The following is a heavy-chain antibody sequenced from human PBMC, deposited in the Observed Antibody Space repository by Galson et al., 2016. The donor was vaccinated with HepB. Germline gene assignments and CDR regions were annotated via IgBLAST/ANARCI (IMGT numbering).Heavy chain of an antibody. Sequence: SLRLSCAASGFSLVDYAMHWVRQVPWKGLKWVSGINCNGGDIVYAHSVRGRFTISRANAQNSLYLQMDSLRAEDTAFYYCAKDTVLSLTSNATPRRFDCWGQGTLVTVSS. CDR2: INCNGGDI. V-gene: IGHV3-9*01. CDR1: GFSLVDYA. J-gene: IGHJ4*02. CDR3: AKDTVLSLTSNATPRRFDC. D-gene: IGHD2-2*01.